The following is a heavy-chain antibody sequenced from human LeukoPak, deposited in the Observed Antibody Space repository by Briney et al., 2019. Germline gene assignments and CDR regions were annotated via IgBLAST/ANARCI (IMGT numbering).Heavy chain of an antibody. CDR1: GFSVSGHY. D-gene: IGHD1-26*01. J-gene: IGHJ4*02. CDR2: IHSDSST. Sequence: GGSLRLSCAASGFSVSGHYMNWVRQAPGKGLEWVSVIHSDSSTYYADSVKGRFTISRDNSKNTLYLQMNTLRAEDTAVYYCASDGGSYYFDYWGQGTLVTVSS. CDR3: ASDGGSYYFDY. V-gene: IGHV3-66*01.